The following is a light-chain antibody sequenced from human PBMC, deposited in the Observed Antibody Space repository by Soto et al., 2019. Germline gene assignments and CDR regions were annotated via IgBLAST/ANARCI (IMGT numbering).Light chain of an antibody. CDR2: GAS. V-gene: IGKV3-15*01. CDR1: QNIGSN. CDR3: LKHEKCRPRLT. Sequence: VLTQPPATVSVSAGEGATLSCRASQNIGSNLAWYQQRSGQAPRLLIYGASKRATGVPVKFSGSGSGTEFTLTITTLQPEDFAVYYYLKHEKCRPRLTFGGGTKVEIK. J-gene: IGKJ4*01.